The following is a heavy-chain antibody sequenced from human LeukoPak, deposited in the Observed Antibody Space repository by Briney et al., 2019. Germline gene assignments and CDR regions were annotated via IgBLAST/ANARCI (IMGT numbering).Heavy chain of an antibody. CDR3: ARGLMLYYYGSGSYWFY. Sequence: GGSLRLSCAASGFTFSSYSMNWVRQAPGKGLEWVANIKQDGSEKYYVDSVKGRFTISRDNAKNSLYLQMNSLRAEDTAVYYCARGLMLYYYGSGSYWFYWGQGTLVTVSS. J-gene: IGHJ4*02. D-gene: IGHD3-10*01. V-gene: IGHV3-7*01. CDR1: GFTFSSYS. CDR2: IKQDGSEK.